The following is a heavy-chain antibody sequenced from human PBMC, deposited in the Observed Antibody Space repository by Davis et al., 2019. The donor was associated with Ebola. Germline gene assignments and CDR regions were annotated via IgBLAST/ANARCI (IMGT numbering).Heavy chain of an antibody. CDR2: IIPIFGTT. CDR3: ARGYCSGGSCLHNWFDP. CDR1: GGTFSSYA. J-gene: IGHJ5*02. V-gene: IGHV1-69*13. Sequence: SVKVSCKASGGTFSSYAISWVRQAPGQGLEWMGGIIPIFGTTNYAQKFQGRVTITADESTSTAYMELSSLRSGDTAVYYCARGYCSGGSCLHNWFDPWGQGTLVTVSS. D-gene: IGHD2-15*01.